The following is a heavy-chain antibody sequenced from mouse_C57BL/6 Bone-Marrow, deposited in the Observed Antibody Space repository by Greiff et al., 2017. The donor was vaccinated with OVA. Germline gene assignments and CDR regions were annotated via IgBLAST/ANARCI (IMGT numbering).Heavy chain of an antibody. CDR3: ARVRGYDYDSFYAMDY. V-gene: IGHV1-81*01. Sequence: VKLMESGAELARPGASVKLSCKASGYTFTSYGISWVKQRTGQGLEWIGEIYPSSGNTYYNEKFKGKATLTADKSSSTAYMELRSLTSEDSAVYFCARVRGYDYDSFYAMDYWGQGTAVTVSS. CDR2: IYPSSGNT. D-gene: IGHD2-4*01. J-gene: IGHJ4*01. CDR1: GYTFTSYG.